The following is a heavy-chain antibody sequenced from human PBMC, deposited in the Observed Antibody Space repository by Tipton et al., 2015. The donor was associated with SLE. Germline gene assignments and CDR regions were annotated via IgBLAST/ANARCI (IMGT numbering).Heavy chain of an antibody. J-gene: IGHJ4*02. D-gene: IGHD2-2*01. V-gene: IGHV4-4*07. CDR2: IYTGGNT. CDR1: GGSISSYY. CDR3: VVCSPASCAYFDY. Sequence: TLSLTCTVSGGSISSYYLGWFRQPAGKGLEWIGRIYTGGNTKYNPSLESRVTLSVDASKDQFSLKLSSVTAADTAVYYCVVCSPASCAYFDYWGQGRLVTVSS.